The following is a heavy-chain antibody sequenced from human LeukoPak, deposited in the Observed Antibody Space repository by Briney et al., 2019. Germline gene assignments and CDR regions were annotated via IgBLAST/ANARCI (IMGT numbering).Heavy chain of an antibody. CDR2: ISPTGSTT. J-gene: IGHJ4*02. Sequence: GGSLRLSCAASGFTFSSYSMNWVRQAPGKGLVWVSRISPTGSTTSYADSVKGRFTVSRDNAKNTPYLQVNNLRAEDTAVYYCARGPSSNWSGLDFWGQGTLLTVSS. CDR3: ARGPSSNWSGLDF. V-gene: IGHV3-74*01. D-gene: IGHD6-13*01. CDR1: GFTFSSYS.